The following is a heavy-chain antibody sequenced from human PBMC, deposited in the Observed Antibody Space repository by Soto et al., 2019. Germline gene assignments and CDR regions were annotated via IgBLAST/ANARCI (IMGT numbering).Heavy chain of an antibody. CDR3: VTKGRYGDYSIGYFQH. CDR1: GYTLSELS. CDR2: FDPGDGET. Sequence: ASVKVSCKVSGYTLSELSMHWVRQAPGKGLEWMGGFDPGDGETIYSRKFQGRVTMTEDTSTDTAYMELSSLRSEDTAVYYCVTKGRYGDYSIGYFQHWGQGTLVTVSS. J-gene: IGHJ1*01. V-gene: IGHV1-24*01. D-gene: IGHD4-17*01.